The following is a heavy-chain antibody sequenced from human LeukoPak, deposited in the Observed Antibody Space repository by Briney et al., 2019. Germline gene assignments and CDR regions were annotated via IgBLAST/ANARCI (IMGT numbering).Heavy chain of an antibody. J-gene: IGHJ4*02. CDR3: AKDIVGGGDDY. Sequence: GGSLRLSCAASGFTFSDYSMNWVRQAPGKGLEWVASTSSGSSWIYYADSVRGRFTIPRDNAKNSIYLQMNSLRVEDTAVYYCAKDIVGGGDDYWGQGTLVIVSS. V-gene: IGHV3-21*01. CDR2: TSSGSSWI. D-gene: IGHD2-21*02. CDR1: GFTFSDYS.